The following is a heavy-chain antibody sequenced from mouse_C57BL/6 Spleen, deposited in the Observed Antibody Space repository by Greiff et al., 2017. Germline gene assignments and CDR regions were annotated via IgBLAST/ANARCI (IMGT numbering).Heavy chain of an antibody. CDR1: GYTFTSYW. CDR2: IHPNSGST. J-gene: IGHJ2*01. D-gene: IGHD1-1*01. Sequence: QVQLQQPGAELVKPGASVKLSCKASGYTFTSYWMHWVKQRPGQGLAWIGMIHPNSGSTNYNENFKSKATLTVDKSSSTAYMQLSSLTSEDSAVYYCATPTVVATNYLDYWGQGTTLTVSS. V-gene: IGHV1-64*01. CDR3: ATPTVVATNYLDY.